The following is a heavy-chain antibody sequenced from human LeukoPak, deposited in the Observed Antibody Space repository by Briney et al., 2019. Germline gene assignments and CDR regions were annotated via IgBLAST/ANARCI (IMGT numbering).Heavy chain of an antibody. CDR3: ARDGGSGPPPYYYYMDV. D-gene: IGHD3-10*01. CDR2: LIPIFGTA. V-gene: IGHV1-69*05. J-gene: IGHJ6*03. Sequence: SVKVTCKASRGTFSTYAISWVRQAPGQGLEWMGGLIPIFGTANYAQKLQGRVTMTTGTSTSTAYMELRSLRSDDTAVYYCARDGGSGPPPYYYYMDVWGKGTTVTISS. CDR1: RGTFSTYA.